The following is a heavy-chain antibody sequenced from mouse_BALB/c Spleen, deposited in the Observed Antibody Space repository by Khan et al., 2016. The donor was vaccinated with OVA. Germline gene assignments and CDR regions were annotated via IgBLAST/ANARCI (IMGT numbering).Heavy chain of an antibody. CDR2: VSPGSGSP. Sequence: DLVKPGASVKLSCKASGYTFTSYWINWIKQRPGQGLEWIGRVSPGSGSPYYNEIFKGKATVTVDKSSSTAYIQLNSLSSEDSAVXSCTRSNYYGNSLYAIDYWGQGTSVTVSS. J-gene: IGHJ4*01. CDR1: GYTFTSYW. CDR3: TRSNYYGNSLYAIDY. V-gene: IGHV1S41*01. D-gene: IGHD1-1*01.